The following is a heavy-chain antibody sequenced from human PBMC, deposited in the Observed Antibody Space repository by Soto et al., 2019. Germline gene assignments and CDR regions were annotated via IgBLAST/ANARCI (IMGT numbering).Heavy chain of an antibody. CDR2: ISAYNGNT. V-gene: IGHV1-18*01. Sequence: ASVKVSCKASGYTFTSYGISWVRQAPGQGLEWMEWISAYNGNTNYAQKLQGRVNMTTDTSTSTAYMELRSLRSDDTAVYYCARGHAGDTAMVLRSYYYDSSGYYRYYFDYWGQGTLVTVSS. J-gene: IGHJ4*02. D-gene: IGHD3-22*01. CDR3: ARGHAGDTAMVLRSYYYDSSGYYRYYFDY. CDR1: GYTFTSYG.